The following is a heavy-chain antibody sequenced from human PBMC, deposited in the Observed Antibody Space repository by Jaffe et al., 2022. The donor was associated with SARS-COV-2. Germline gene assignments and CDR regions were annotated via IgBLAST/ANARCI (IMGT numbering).Heavy chain of an antibody. D-gene: IGHD6-13*01. CDR1: GYTFTGYY. J-gene: IGHJ5*02. V-gene: IGHV1-2*02. Sequence: QVQLVQSGAEVKKPGASVKVSCKASGYTFTGYYMHWVRQAPGQGLEWMGWINPNSGGTNYAQKFQGRVTMTRDTSISTAYMELSRLRSDDTAVYYCAREQQLVIRTTYNWFDPWGQGTLVTVSS. CDR2: INPNSGGT. CDR3: AREQQLVIRTTYNWFDP.